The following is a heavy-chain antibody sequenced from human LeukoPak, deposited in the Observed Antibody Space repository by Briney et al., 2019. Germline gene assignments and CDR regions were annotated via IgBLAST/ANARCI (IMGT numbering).Heavy chain of an antibody. Sequence: SETLSLTYTVSGYSLSSGYYWGWLRQPPGKGLEWIGSIYHSGSTYYNPSLKSRVTISVDTSKNQFSLKLSSVTAADTAVYYCARDLGVRGVWGQGTLVTVSS. CDR3: ARDLGVRGV. CDR2: IYHSGST. CDR1: GYSLSSGYY. V-gene: IGHV4-38-2*02. J-gene: IGHJ4*02. D-gene: IGHD3-10*01.